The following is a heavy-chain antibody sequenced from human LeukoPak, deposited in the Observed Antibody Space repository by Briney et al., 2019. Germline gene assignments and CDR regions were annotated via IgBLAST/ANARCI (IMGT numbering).Heavy chain of an antibody. CDR2: IYYSGST. J-gene: IGHJ5*02. CDR3: AIRGAAGWFDP. Sequence: LETLSLTCTVSGGSISSYYWSWIRQPPGKGLEWIGYIYYSGSTNYNPSLKSRVTISVDTSKNQFSLKLSSVTAADTAVYYCAIRGAAGWFDPWGRGTLVTVSS. V-gene: IGHV4-59*01. D-gene: IGHD6-13*01. CDR1: GGSISSYY.